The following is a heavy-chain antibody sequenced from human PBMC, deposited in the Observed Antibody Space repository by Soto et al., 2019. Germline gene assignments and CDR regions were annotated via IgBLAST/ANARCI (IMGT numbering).Heavy chain of an antibody. Sequence: SETLSLTCTVSGGSISSYYWSWIRQPPGKGLEWIGYIYYSGSTNYNPSLKSRVTISVDTSKNQFSLKLSSVTAADTAVYYCARVGMVRGPRDPLFDYWGQGTLVTVSS. CDR2: IYYSGST. CDR1: GGSISSYY. J-gene: IGHJ4*02. CDR3: ARVGMVRGPRDPLFDY. D-gene: IGHD3-10*01. V-gene: IGHV4-59*01.